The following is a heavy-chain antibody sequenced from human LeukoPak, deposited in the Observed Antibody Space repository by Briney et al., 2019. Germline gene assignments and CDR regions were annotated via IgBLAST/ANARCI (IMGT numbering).Heavy chain of an antibody. D-gene: IGHD1-26*01. Sequence: GGSLRLSCAASGFTFSGYWMSWVRQAPGKGLEWVANINQDGSEKYYVDSVKGRFTISRDNAKNSLYLQMNSLRAEDTAVYYCARVGATTVDYWGQGTLVTVSS. J-gene: IGHJ4*02. V-gene: IGHV3-7*01. CDR3: ARVGATTVDY. CDR1: GFTFSGYW. CDR2: INQDGSEK.